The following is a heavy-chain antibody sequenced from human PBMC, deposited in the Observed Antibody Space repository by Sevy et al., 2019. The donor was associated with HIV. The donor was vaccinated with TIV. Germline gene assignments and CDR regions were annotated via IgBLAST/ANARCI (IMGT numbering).Heavy chain of an antibody. Sequence: GSLRLSCTVSGGSISDHYWNWIRQPPGKGLEWIGQIHYFGSANYNPSLKSRVTISLDTSNNRFALKLSSVNAADTAVYYCARDTSGYSSGWYPYYNYYGLDVWGQGTTVTVSS. D-gene: IGHD6-19*01. CDR2: IHYFGSA. J-gene: IGHJ6*02. V-gene: IGHV4-59*11. CDR3: ARDTSGYSSGWYPYYNYYGLDV. CDR1: GGSISDHY.